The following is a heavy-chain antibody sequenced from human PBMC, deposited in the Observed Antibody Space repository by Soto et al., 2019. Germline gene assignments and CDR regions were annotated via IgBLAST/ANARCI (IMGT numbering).Heavy chain of an antibody. CDR3: ARPHYYDSSGYYSDAFDI. V-gene: IGHV5-10-1*01. J-gene: IGHJ3*02. CDR1: GYSFTSYW. Sequence: ESLKISCKGSGYSFTSYWISWVRQMPGKGLEWMGRIDPSDSYTNYSPSFQGHVTISADKSISTAYLQWSSLKASDTAMYYCARPHYYDSSGYYSDAFDIWGQGTMVTVSS. CDR2: IDPSDSYT. D-gene: IGHD3-22*01.